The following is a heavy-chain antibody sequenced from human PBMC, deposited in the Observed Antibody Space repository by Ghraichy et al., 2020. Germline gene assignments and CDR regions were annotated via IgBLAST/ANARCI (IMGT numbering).Heavy chain of an antibody. CDR2: IYYSGST. CDR1: GGSVSSGSYY. D-gene: IGHD5-24*01. CDR3: ARSRGRAMATTTGYYFDY. Sequence: SETLSLTCTVSGGSVSSGSYYWSWIRQPPGKGLEWIGYIYYSGSTNYNPSLKSRVTISVDTSKNQFSLKLSSVTAADTAVYYCARSRGRAMATTTGYYFDYWGQGTLVTVSS. J-gene: IGHJ4*02. V-gene: IGHV4-61*01.